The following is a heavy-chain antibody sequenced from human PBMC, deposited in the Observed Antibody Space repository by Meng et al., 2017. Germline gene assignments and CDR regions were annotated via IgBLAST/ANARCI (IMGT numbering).Heavy chain of an antibody. CDR3: ARVHGSDTYWLDP. V-gene: IGHV4-59*01. CDR1: GGSISSYY. D-gene: IGHD2/OR15-2a*01. J-gene: IGHJ5*02. CDR2: IYYSGST. Sequence: SETLSLTCTVSGGSISSYYWSWIRQPPGKGLEWIGYIYYSGSTNYNPSLKSRVTISVDTSKNQFSLKLSSVTAADTAVYYWARVHGSDTYWLDPWGQGTLVTVSS.